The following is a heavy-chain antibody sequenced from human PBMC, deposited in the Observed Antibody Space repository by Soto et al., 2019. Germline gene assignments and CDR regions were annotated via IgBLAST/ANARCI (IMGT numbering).Heavy chain of an antibody. CDR1: GFTFSSYG. Sequence: QVQLVESGGGVVQPGRSLRLSCAASGFTFSSYGMHWVRQAPGKGLEWVALISYDGSNKYYADSVKGRFTISRDNSKNKLYLQMNSLRAEDTAVYYCAKRPDTAMAHIDYWGQGTLVTVSS. D-gene: IGHD5-18*01. V-gene: IGHV3-30*18. J-gene: IGHJ4*02. CDR3: AKRPDTAMAHIDY. CDR2: ISYDGSNK.